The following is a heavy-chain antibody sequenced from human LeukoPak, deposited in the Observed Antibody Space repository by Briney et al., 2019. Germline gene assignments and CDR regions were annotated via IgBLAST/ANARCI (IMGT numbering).Heavy chain of an antibody. V-gene: IGHV1-2*02. CDR2: XDPASGDT. D-gene: IGHD1-26*01. CDR1: GYSFTLYY. J-gene: IGHJ4*02. CDR3: ARIRGFSGSYYRFDY. Sequence: ASVKVSCKASGYSFTLYYIXWVXXAPGQXLEWMGWXDPASGDTSYSQXFQGRVTMTRDSSIDTAYMELTTLTSGDTAVYYRARIRGFSGSYYRFDYWGQGTLVTVSS.